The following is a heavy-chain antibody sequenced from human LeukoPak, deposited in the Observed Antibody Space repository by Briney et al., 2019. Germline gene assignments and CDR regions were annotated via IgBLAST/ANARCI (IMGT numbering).Heavy chain of an antibody. J-gene: IGHJ6*02. D-gene: IGHD2-2*01. CDR1: GYTFTNYD. CDR3: ARMEYCSSTSCLDYYYGMDV. CDR2: MNPNSGNT. Sequence: ASVKVSCKTSGYTFTNYDINWVRQATGQGLEWMGWMNPNSGNTGYAQKFQGRVTMTRNTSISTAYMELSSLRSEDTAVYYCARMEYCSSTSCLDYYYGMDVWGQGTTVTVSS. V-gene: IGHV1-8*02.